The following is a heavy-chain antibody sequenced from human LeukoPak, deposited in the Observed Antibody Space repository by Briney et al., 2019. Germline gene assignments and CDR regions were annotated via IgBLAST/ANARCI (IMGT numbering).Heavy chain of an antibody. CDR1: GDSISSSSSY. CDR2: IYYSGST. J-gene: IGHJ4*02. D-gene: IGHD4-23*01. Sequence: SSETLSLTCTVSGDSISSSSSYWGWIRQPPGEGLEWIGSIYYSGSTYYNTSLKSRVTISLDTSKKQFSLKLNSVTAADTAVYYCGRNDYGANSYWGQGTLVSVSS. CDR3: GRNDYGANSY. V-gene: IGHV4-39*07.